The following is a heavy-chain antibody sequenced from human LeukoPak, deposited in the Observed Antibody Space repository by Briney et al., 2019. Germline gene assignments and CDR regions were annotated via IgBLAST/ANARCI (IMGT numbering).Heavy chain of an antibody. CDR2: IIPIFGTA. J-gene: IGHJ4*02. CDR1: GGTFSSYA. D-gene: IGHD3-22*01. CDR3: ARNYYETYYFDY. Sequence: SVKVSCKASGGTFSSYAISWVRQAPGQGLEWMGGIIPIFGTANYAQKFQGRVTITADESTSTAYMELSSLRSEDTAVYYCARNYYETYYFDYWGQGTLVTVSS. V-gene: IGHV1-69*13.